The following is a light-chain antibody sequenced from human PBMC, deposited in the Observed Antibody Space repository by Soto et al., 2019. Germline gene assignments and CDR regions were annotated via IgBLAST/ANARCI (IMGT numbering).Light chain of an antibody. Sequence: QSALTQPASVSGSSGQSITISCTGTSSDVGSYNLVSWYQQHPGKAPKLIIYDASKRPSGVSNRFSGSKSGNTASLTISGLQAEDEADYYCSSYARSTPLVFGGGTKLTVL. J-gene: IGLJ2*01. V-gene: IGLV2-23*01. CDR2: DAS. CDR1: SSDVGSYNL. CDR3: SSYARSTPLV.